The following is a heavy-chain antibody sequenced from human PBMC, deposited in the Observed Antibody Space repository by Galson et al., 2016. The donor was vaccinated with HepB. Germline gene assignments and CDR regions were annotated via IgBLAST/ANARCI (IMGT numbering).Heavy chain of an antibody. CDR1: GFAFGSHW. J-gene: IGHJ5*02. Sequence: SLRLSCAASGFAFGSHWMHWVRQVPGKGLAWVSRINSDGTMSNYADSVKGRFTISRDNAKNTLYLQMDSMRVDETAIYYCGRDHSVVLTTAYNWFDPWGQGTLVTVSS. CDR2: INSDGTMS. CDR3: GRDHSVVLTTAYNWFDP. D-gene: IGHD4-23*01. V-gene: IGHV3-74*01.